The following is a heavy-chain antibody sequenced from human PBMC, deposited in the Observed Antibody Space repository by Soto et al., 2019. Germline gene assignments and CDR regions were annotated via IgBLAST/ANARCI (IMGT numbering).Heavy chain of an antibody. CDR3: AKDGRSSSWYNNWFDP. J-gene: IGHJ5*02. Sequence: GGSLRLSCAASGFTFSSYGMHWVRQAPGKGLEWVAVISYDGSNKYYADSVKGRFTISRDNSKNTLYLQMNSLRAEDTAVYYCAKDGRSSSWYNNWFDPWGQGTLVTVSS. CDR2: ISYDGSNK. CDR1: GFTFSSYG. D-gene: IGHD6-13*01. V-gene: IGHV3-30*18.